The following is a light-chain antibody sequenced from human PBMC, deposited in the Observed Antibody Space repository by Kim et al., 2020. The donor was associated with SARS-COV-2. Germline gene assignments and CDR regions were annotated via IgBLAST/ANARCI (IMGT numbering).Light chain of an antibody. CDR1: SGSSASPY. CDR2: ADN. V-gene: IGLV6-57*03. Sequence: GKTVTISRTRNSGSSASPYVQWSQQRPASAPTTVIYADNQRLSGVTDRFTASIDSSSNSASLTISGLKPEDEADYYCQSSDGSTWVFGGGTQLTVL. CDR3: QSSDGSTWV. J-gene: IGLJ3*02.